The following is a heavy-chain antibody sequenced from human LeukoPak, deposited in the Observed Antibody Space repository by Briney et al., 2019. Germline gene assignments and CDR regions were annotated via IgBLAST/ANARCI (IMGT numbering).Heavy chain of an antibody. CDR2: IYYSGNT. V-gene: IGHV4-39*02. CDR3: ARDFLGAGTVGATSGY. CDR1: GGSISSSPYY. J-gene: IGHJ4*02. D-gene: IGHD1-26*01. Sequence: SETLSLTCTVSGGSISSSPYYWGWVRQPPGKGLEWIGSIYYSGNTYYNPSLKSRVTISVDTSKNQFSLKVNSVTAADTAAYYCARDFLGAGTVGATSGYWGQGTLVTVSS.